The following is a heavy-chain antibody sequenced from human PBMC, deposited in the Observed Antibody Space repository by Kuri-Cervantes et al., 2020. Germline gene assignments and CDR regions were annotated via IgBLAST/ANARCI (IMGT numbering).Heavy chain of an antibody. D-gene: IGHD3-22*01. V-gene: IGHV3-23*01. Sequence: LSLTCAASGFTFSSYAMSWVRQAPGKGLEWVSAISGSGGSTYYADSVKGRFTISRDNSKNTLYLQMNSLRAEDTAVYYCAKELYYYDSSGYYPFDYWGQGTLVTVSS. CDR2: ISGSGGST. CDR3: AKELYYYDSSGYYPFDY. CDR1: GFTFSSYA. J-gene: IGHJ4*02.